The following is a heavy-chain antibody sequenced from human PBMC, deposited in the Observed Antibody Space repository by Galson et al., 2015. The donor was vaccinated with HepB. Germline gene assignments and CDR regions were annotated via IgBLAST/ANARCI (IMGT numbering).Heavy chain of an antibody. V-gene: IGHV4-39*01. J-gene: IGHJ4*02. Sequence: ATLSLPCTVSGGSVSSSSYYWGWIRQPRGEGLAWIGSIYYSGSTYYNPSLKSRVTISVDTSKNHFSLKLSSVTAADTAVYYCARQGRLNYFDYWGQGTLVTVSS. CDR1: GGSVSSSSYY. CDR2: IYYSGST. CDR3: ARQGRLNYFDY.